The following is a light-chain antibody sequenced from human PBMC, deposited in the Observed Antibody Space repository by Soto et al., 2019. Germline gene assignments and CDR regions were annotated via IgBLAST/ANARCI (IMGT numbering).Light chain of an antibody. V-gene: IGLV2-14*01. J-gene: IGLJ1*01. CDR1: STDVGGYNY. CDR3: SSYTSSSTLYV. CDR2: EVS. Sequence: QSVLTQPASVSGSPGQSITITCTVTSTDVGGYNYVSWYQQHPGKAPKLMIYEVSHRPSGVSNRFSGSKSGNTASLTISGLQAEDEADYYCSSYTSSSTLYVFGTGTKVTVL.